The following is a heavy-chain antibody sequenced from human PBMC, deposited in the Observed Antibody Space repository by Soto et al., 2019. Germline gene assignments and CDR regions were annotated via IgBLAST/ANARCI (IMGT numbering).Heavy chain of an antibody. V-gene: IGHV3-48*01. J-gene: IGHJ4*02. Sequence: EVQLVESGGGLVQPGGSLRLSCAASGFSFSSYSMNWVRQAQGKGLEWVSHISSSSSGLYYPYSVKGRFNISRENAKNSLYLQMNILRAEDTAVYYCARWLYVFSFDYWRQGALVTVSA. D-gene: IGHD3-16*01. CDR2: ISSSSSGL. CDR3: ARWLYVFSFDY. CDR1: GFSFSSYS.